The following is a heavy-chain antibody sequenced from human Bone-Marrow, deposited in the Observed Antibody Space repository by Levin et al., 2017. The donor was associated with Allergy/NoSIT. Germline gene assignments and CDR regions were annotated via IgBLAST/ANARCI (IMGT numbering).Heavy chain of an antibody. J-gene: IGHJ4*02. CDR3: AGGKDILTTDETYYFDN. D-gene: IGHD3-9*01. CDR2: IYYSRNT. V-gene: IGHV4-61*01. CDR1: GVSVSSGNYY. Sequence: SETLSLTCNVSGVSVSSGNYYWSWIRQPPGKGLEWLGYIYYSRNTNYNPSLKSRVTISVYTSKNQFSLRLSSVTAADTAVDYWAGGKDILTTDETYYFDNWAQGTLVTVSS.